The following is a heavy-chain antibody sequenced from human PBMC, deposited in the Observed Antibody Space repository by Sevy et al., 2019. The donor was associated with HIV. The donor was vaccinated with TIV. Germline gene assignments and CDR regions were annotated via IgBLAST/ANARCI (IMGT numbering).Heavy chain of an antibody. CDR2: ISSSSSYI. Sequence: GGSLRLSCAASGFTFSSYSMNWVRQAPGKGLEWVSSISSSSSYIYYADSVKGRFTISRDNAKNSLYLQMNSLRAEDTAVYYCARSRIVGATVLYYFDYWGQGTLVTVSS. V-gene: IGHV3-21*01. CDR1: GFTFSSYS. CDR3: ARSRIVGATVLYYFDY. J-gene: IGHJ4*02. D-gene: IGHD1-26*01.